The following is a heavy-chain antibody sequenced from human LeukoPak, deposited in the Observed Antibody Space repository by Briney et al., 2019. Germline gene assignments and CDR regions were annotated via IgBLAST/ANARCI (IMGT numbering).Heavy chain of an antibody. D-gene: IGHD2-2*01. J-gene: IGHJ4*02. CDR1: GFTFSNAW. Sequence: KPGGSLRLSCAASGFTFSNAWMSWVRQAPGKGLEWVGRIKSKTDGGTTDYAAPVKGRFTISRDDSKNTLYLQMNSLKTEDTAVYYCTTEEYCSSTSCRYYFDYWGQGTLVTVSS. CDR3: TTEEYCSSTSCRYYFDY. CDR2: IKSKTDGGTT. V-gene: IGHV3-15*01.